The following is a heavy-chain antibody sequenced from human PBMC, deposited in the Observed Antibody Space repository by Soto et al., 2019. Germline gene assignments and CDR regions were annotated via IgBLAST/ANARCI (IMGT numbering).Heavy chain of an antibody. V-gene: IGHV4-39*01. CDR1: GGSISSSSYY. CDR2: IYYSGST. CDR3: ARHAGTPKSPYDFWSGYYGPAPQIDY. D-gene: IGHD3-3*01. Sequence: SETLSLTCTVSGGSISSSSYYWGWIRQPPGKGLEWIGSIYYSGSTYYNPSLKSRVTISVDTSKNQFSLKLSSVTAADTAVYYCARHAGTPKSPYDFWSGYYGPAPQIDYWGQGTLVTVSS. J-gene: IGHJ4*02.